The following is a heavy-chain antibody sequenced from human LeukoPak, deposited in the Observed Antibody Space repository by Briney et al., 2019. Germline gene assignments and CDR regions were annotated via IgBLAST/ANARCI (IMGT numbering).Heavy chain of an antibody. CDR3: AKDPYDYYDSSGYYYEPYFDY. Sequence: AGGSLRLSCAASGFTFSRYAMSWVRQAPGKGLEWVSAISGSGGSTYYADSVKGRFTISRDNSKNTLYLQMNSLRAEDTAVYYCAKDPYDYYDSSGYYYEPYFDYWGQGTLVTVSS. J-gene: IGHJ4*02. CDR1: GFTFSRYA. V-gene: IGHV3-23*01. D-gene: IGHD3-22*01. CDR2: ISGSGGST.